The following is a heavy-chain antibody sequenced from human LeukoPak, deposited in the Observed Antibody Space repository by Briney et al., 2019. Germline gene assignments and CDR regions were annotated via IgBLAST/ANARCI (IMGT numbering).Heavy chain of an antibody. Sequence: GGSLRLSCAASGFTFSSYDMHWVRQVTGKGLERVSAIGTAGDPSYPGSVKGRFTISREIAKNSLYLQMNSLRDGDTAVYYCVRASRGWYYFDYWGQGTLVTVSS. CDR2: IGTAGDP. V-gene: IGHV3-13*05. J-gene: IGHJ4*02. CDR1: GFTFSSYD. D-gene: IGHD6-19*01. CDR3: VRASRGWYYFDY.